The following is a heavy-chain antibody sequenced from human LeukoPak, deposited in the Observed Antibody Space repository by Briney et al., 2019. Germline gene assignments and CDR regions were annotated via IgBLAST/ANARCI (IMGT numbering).Heavy chain of an antibody. CDR1: GGSISSSSYY. Sequence: SETLSLTCTVSGGSISSSSYYWGWIRQPPGKGLEWIGSIYYSGSAYYNPSLKSRVTISVDTSKNQFSLKLSSVTAADTAVYYCARESIVRGVTVFFDYWGQGTLVTVSS. CDR2: IYYSGSA. CDR3: ARESIVRGVTVFFDY. D-gene: IGHD3-10*01. V-gene: IGHV4-39*07. J-gene: IGHJ4*02.